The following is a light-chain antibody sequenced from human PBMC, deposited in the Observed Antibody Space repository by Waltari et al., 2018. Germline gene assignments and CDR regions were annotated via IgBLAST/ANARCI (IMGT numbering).Light chain of an antibody. V-gene: IGLV1-44*01. CDR1: SSNIGTNN. Sequence: QSVLTQPPSRSGTPGQTVTISCSGSSSNIGTNNVTWYQQSPGTAPKVLVFANYHRPSGVPNRFSASKSGTSASLVISGLQSEDEGDYFCAAWDDSLIGRVFGGGTTLTVL. J-gene: IGLJ3*02. CDR2: ANY. CDR3: AAWDDSLIGRV.